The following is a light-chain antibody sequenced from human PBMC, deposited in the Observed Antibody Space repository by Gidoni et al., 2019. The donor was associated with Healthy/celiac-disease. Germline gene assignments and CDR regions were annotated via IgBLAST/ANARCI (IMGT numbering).Light chain of an antibody. Sequence: QSALTQPASVSGPPGPSITISCTGTSSDVGGYNYVPWYQQHPGKAPKLMIYEVSNRPSGVSNRFSGSKSGNTASLTISGLQAEDEADYYCSSYTSSSTYVFGTGTKVTVL. CDR2: EVS. J-gene: IGLJ1*01. CDR3: SSYTSSSTYV. V-gene: IGLV2-14*01. CDR1: SSDVGGYNY.